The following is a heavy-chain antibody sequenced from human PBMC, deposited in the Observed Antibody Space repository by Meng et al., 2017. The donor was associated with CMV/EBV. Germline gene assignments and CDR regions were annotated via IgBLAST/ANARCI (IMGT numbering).Heavy chain of an antibody. V-gene: IGHV3-21*01. CDR2: ISSSSSYI. J-gene: IGHJ5*02. CDR1: GFTFSSYS. D-gene: IGHD1-1*01. CDR3: ARDRVPTNWNDVYNWFDP. Sequence: GGSLRLSCAASGFTFSSYSMNWVRQAPGKGLEWVSSISSSSSYIYYADSVKGRFTISRDNAKNSLYLQMNSLRAEDTAVYYCARDRVPTNWNDVYNWFDPWGQGTLVTVSS.